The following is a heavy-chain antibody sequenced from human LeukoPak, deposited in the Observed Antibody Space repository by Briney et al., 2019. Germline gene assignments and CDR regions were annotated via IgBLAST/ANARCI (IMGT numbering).Heavy chain of an antibody. V-gene: IGHV1-69*13. CDR1: GGTFSSYA. CDR2: IIPIFGTA. J-gene: IGHJ6*02. Sequence: SVKVSCKASGGTFSSYAISWVRQAPGQGLEWMGGIIPIFGTANYAQKFQGRVTITADESTSTAYMELSSLRSEGTAVYYCARRPYCGGDCLYGMDVWGQGTTVTVSS. D-gene: IGHD2-21*02. CDR3: ARRPYCGGDCLYGMDV.